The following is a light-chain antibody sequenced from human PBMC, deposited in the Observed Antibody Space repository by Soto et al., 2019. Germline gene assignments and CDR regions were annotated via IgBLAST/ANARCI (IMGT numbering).Light chain of an antibody. CDR3: QSYDRSLGGGV. V-gene: IGLV1-40*01. J-gene: IGLJ2*01. CDR1: SSNIGAGYD. CDR2: GTS. Sequence: QSVLTQPPSVSGAPGQSVSISCTGSSSNIGAGYDVHGYQQLPGTAPKLLIYGTSNRPSGVPDRFSGSKSGTSASLAITGLQAEDEAHYYCQSYDRSLGGGVFGGGTKLTVL.